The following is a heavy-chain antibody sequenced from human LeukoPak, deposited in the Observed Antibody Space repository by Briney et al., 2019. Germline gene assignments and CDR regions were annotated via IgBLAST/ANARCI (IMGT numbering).Heavy chain of an antibody. CDR2: ISGSGGST. J-gene: IGHJ4*02. Sequence: GGSLRLSCTASGLTFSSYVMSWVRQAPGRGLEWVSTISGSGGSTFYADSVRGRFTISRDNSRSTLYLQMNSLRAEDTATYYCSPPRGDSSGYYYVYWGQGTLVTVSS. CDR1: GLTFSSYV. D-gene: IGHD3-22*01. V-gene: IGHV3-23*01. CDR3: SPPRGDSSGYYYVY.